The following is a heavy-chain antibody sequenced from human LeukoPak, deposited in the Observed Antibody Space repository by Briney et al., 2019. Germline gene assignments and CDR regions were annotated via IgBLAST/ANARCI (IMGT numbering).Heavy chain of an antibody. D-gene: IGHD5-18*01. V-gene: IGHV3-7*01. CDR3: AREGDTAMADDAFDI. CDR2: IKQDGSEK. Sequence: VAXIKQDGSEKYYVDSVKGRFTISRDNAKNSLYLQMNSLRAEDTAVYYCAREGDTAMADDAFDIWGQGTMVTVSS. J-gene: IGHJ3*02.